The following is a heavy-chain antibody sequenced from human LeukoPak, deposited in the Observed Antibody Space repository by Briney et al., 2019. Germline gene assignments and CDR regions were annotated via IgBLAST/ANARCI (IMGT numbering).Heavy chain of an antibody. J-gene: IGHJ4*02. V-gene: IGHV3-23*01. CDR2: ISGSGGST. CDR1: GFTFSSYA. Sequence: GGSLRLSCAASGFTFSSYAMSWVRQAPGKGLEWVSPISGSGGSTYYADSVKGRFTISRDNSKNTLYLQMNSLRAEDTAVYYCAKVREVVTPSPWFDYWGQGTLVTVSS. CDR3: AKVREVVTPSPWFDY. D-gene: IGHD4-23*01.